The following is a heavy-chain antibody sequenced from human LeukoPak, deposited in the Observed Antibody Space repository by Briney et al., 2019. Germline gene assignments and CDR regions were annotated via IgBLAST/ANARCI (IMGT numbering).Heavy chain of an antibody. CDR3: ARGLWFGELSPK. Sequence: GGSLRLSCVASGFTFSTYGMSWVRQAPGKGLEWVSAISGSGGSTYYADSVKGRFTISRDNSKNTLYLQMNSLRAEDTAAYYCARGLWFGELSPKWGQGTLVTVSS. D-gene: IGHD3-10*01. CDR2: ISGSGGST. J-gene: IGHJ4*02. CDR1: GFTFSTYG. V-gene: IGHV3-23*01.